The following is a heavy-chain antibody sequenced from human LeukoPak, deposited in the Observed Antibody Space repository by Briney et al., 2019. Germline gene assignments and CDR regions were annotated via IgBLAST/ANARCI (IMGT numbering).Heavy chain of an antibody. Sequence: SETLSLTCTVSGGSISSYYWSWIRQPPGKGLEWIGYIYYSGSTNYNPSLKSRVTISVDTSKNQFSLKLSSVTAADTAVYYCARVAASLYYYYYYYMDAWGKGTTVTVSS. CDR3: ARVAASLYYYYYYYMDA. CDR1: GGSISSYY. D-gene: IGHD2-15*01. J-gene: IGHJ6*03. V-gene: IGHV4-59*01. CDR2: IYYSGST.